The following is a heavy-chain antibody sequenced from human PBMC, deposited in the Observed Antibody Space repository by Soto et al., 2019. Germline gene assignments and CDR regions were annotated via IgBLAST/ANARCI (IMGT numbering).Heavy chain of an antibody. J-gene: IGHJ4*02. D-gene: IGHD1-26*01. CDR1: GGSISSYY. V-gene: IGHV4-59*08. CDR3: ARAQGGYSGSYRFDY. CDR2: IYYSGST. Sequence: SETLSLTCTVSGGSISSYYWSWIRQPPGKGLEWIGYIYYSGSTNYNPSLKSRVTISEDTSKNQFSLKLRFEDTAVYYCARAQGGYSGSYRFDYWGQGILVTVSS.